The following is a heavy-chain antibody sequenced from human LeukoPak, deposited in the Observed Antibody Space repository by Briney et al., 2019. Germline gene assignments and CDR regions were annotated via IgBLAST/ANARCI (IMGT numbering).Heavy chain of an antibody. Sequence: SETLSLTCTVSGGSISSHYLSWIRQPPGKGLEWIGYIYYSGSTDYNPSLKSRVTISVDTSRNQFSLKLSSVTAADTAVYYCARGGVYDSSGYYEAFDYWGQGTLVTVSS. J-gene: IGHJ4*02. D-gene: IGHD3-22*01. CDR1: GGSISSHY. CDR2: IYYSGST. V-gene: IGHV4-59*11. CDR3: ARGGVYDSSGYYEAFDY.